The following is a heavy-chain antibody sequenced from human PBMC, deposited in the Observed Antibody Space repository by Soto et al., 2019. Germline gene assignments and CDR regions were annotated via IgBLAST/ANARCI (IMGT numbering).Heavy chain of an antibody. D-gene: IGHD1-20*01. CDR2: IYHTGST. CDR1: GGSISINKW. V-gene: IGHV4-4*02. Sequence: NPSETLSLTCAVSGGSISINKWWRWVRQPPGKGLEWIGEIYHTGSTNYNTSLKSRVTISLYKSKNPFSLNLSSVTAADSAVYYCARDAITGRWFDPWGQGTLVTVSS. CDR3: ARDAITGRWFDP. J-gene: IGHJ5*02.